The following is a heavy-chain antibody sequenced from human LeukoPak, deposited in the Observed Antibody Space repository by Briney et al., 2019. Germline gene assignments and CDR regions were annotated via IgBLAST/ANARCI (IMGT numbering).Heavy chain of an antibody. CDR3: TRGPGYSWNDADGGY. V-gene: IGHV3-66*01. Sequence: GGSLRLSCVVSGFTVTSNYMTWVRQAPGKGLEWLSVIYVGGNTFYADSVKGRFTISRDNSKNTLYLQMNSLRGDDTAVYYCTRGPGYSWNDADGGYWGRGTLVTVSS. D-gene: IGHD1-1*01. J-gene: IGHJ4*02. CDR1: GFTVTSNY. CDR2: IYVGGNT.